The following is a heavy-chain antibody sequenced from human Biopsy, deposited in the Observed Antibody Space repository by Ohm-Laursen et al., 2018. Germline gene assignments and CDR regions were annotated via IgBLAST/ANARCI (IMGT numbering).Heavy chain of an antibody. CDR1: GFSLRNYT. CDR2: ISRSTSHI. D-gene: IGHD1-14*01. J-gene: IGHJ5*02. CDR3: ARGRSHLLPDHDWFDP. Sequence: LRLSCAASGFSLRNYTINWVRQAPGKGLEWVSSISRSTSHILYAETLKGRFTSSRDNAKNSAYLQMNSLRAEDTGVYYCARGRSHLLPDHDWFDPWGQGTLVTVSS. V-gene: IGHV3-21*06.